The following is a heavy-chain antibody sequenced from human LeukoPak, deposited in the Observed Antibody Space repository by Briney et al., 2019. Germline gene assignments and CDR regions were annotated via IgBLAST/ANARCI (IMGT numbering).Heavy chain of an antibody. Sequence: PSETLSLTCTVSGGSIISSNHYWGWTRQPPGKGLEWFGSISYSGGTAYNPSLRSRVTISVDTSKNQFSLKLSSVTAADTAVYYCARDAVYSSGWYYYGMDVWGQGTTVTVSS. CDR2: ISYSGGT. D-gene: IGHD6-19*01. J-gene: IGHJ6*02. CDR3: ARDAVYSSGWYYYGMDV. CDR1: GGSIISSNHY. V-gene: IGHV4-39*07.